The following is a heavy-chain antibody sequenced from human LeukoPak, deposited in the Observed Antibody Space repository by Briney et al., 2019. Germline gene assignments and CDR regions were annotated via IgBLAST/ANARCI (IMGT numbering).Heavy chain of an antibody. J-gene: IGHJ4*02. D-gene: IGHD6-19*01. V-gene: IGHV4-39*01. CDR1: GGSISSSSYY. Sequence: SETLSLTCTVSGGSISSSSYYWSWIRQPPGKGLEWIGSIYYSGSTYYNPSLKSRVTISVDTSKNQFSLKLSSVTAADTAVYYCARQDEAGTLDYWGQGTLVTVSS. CDR3: ARQDEAGTLDY. CDR2: IYYSGST.